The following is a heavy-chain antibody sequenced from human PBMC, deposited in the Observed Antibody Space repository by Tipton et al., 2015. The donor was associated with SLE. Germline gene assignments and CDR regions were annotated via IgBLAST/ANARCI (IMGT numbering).Heavy chain of an antibody. CDR1: GASFSDYF. J-gene: IGHJ3*02. D-gene: IGHD3-9*01. CDR2: INDSGNT. CDR3: ARRNYDVLTGYYDAFDI. V-gene: IGHV4-34*01. Sequence: TLSLTCAVYGASFSDYFWCWIRQPPGKGLEWIGEINDSGNTDSNPSLKSRVTISVDKSKNQFSLKLTSVTATDTAVYNCARRNYDVLTGYYDAFDIWGQGTMVTVSS.